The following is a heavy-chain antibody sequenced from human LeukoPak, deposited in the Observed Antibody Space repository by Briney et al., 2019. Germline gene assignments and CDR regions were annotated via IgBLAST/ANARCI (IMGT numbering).Heavy chain of an antibody. D-gene: IGHD3-10*01. V-gene: IGHV4-34*01. Sequence: SETLSLTCAVYGGSFSGYYWSWIRQPPGKGLEWIGEINHSGSTNYNPSLKSRVTISVDTSKNQFSLKLSSVTAADTAVYYCARRMVRGVIISYYYMDVWGKGTTVTIPS. CDR3: ARRMVRGVIISYYYMDV. CDR2: INHSGST. CDR1: GGSFSGYY. J-gene: IGHJ6*03.